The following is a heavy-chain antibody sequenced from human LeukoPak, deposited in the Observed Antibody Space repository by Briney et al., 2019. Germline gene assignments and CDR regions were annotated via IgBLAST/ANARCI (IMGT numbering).Heavy chain of an antibody. Sequence: PSETLSLTCTVSGGSISSGDYYWSWIRQPPGKGLEWIAYMYYSGSTYYNPSLKSRVTMSADTSKNQLSLKLSFVTAADTAVYYCARPYYYDSRIDPWARESWSPSPQ. V-gene: IGHV4-30-4*01. D-gene: IGHD3-22*01. CDR2: MYYSGST. J-gene: IGHJ5*02. CDR3: ARPYYYDSRIDP. CDR1: GGSISSGDYY.